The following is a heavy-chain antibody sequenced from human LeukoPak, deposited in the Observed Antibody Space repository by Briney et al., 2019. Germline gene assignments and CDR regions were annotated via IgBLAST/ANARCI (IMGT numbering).Heavy chain of an antibody. CDR3: AREAPRGQWLVRTPNYFDY. J-gene: IGHJ4*02. Sequence: ASVKVSCKASGYTFTGYYMHWVRQAPGQGLEWMGWINPNSGGTNYAQKFQGRVTMTRDTSISTAYMELSRLRSDDTAVYYCAREAPRGQWLVRTPNYFDYWGQGTLVTVSS. CDR1: GYTFTGYY. V-gene: IGHV1-2*02. D-gene: IGHD6-19*01. CDR2: INPNSGGT.